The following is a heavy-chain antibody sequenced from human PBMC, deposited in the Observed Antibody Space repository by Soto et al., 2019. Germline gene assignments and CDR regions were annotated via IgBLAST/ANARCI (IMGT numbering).Heavy chain of an antibody. D-gene: IGHD3-10*01. J-gene: IGHJ5*02. V-gene: IGHV4-39*01. CDR1: GDSITSSAYY. Sequence: SETLSLTCTAAGDSITSSAYYWGWIRRPPGKGLEWIGTIDYTGDTKYNPSLEGRVTISADTSKNQFSLRLISVTAADTAVYYCARRTPLYASESSRFDPWGHGALVTVSS. CDR2: IDYTGDT. CDR3: ARRTPLYASESSRFDP.